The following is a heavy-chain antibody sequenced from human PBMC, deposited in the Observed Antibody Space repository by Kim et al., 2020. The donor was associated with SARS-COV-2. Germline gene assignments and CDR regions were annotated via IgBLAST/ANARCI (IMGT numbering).Heavy chain of an antibody. Sequence: SETLSLTCTVSGGSISNYYWTWIRQSPGKGLEWIAYISYSVSANYNPSLKSRVTISVDTSKNQFSLKVTSVTAADTAVYYCAGYSSSWNYFDYWGQGTLVTVSS. D-gene: IGHD6-13*01. CDR2: ISYSVSA. J-gene: IGHJ4*02. CDR1: GGSISNYY. V-gene: IGHV4-59*01. CDR3: AGYSSSWNYFDY.